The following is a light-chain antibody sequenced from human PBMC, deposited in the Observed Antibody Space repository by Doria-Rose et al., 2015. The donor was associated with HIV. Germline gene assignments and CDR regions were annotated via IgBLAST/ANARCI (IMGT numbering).Light chain of an antibody. CDR3: GTWDTSLSTGGV. V-gene: IGLV1-51*02. J-gene: IGLJ1*01. Sequence: QSVLTQPPSVPAAPGQKATISCSGSSSTIGNNYVSWHQLLPRTAPKILIYKNDKRPSGIPDRFSGSKSGTSATLGITGLQTGDEADYYCGTWDTSLSTGGVFGTGTKVTVL. CDR2: KND. CDR1: SSTIGNNY.